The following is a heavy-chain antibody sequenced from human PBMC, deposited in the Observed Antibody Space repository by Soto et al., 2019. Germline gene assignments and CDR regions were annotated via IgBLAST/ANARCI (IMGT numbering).Heavy chain of an antibody. CDR3: ARNLRPRLVVPAGNSPYYMDV. J-gene: IGHJ6*03. V-gene: IGHV1-8*01. Sequence: QVQLVQSGAEVKKPGASVKVSCKASGYTFTSYDINWVRQATGQGLEWMGWMNPNSGNTGYAQKFQGRVTMTRNTSISTAYMELSSLRSEDTAVYYCARNLRPRLVVPAGNSPYYMDVWGKGTTVTVSS. CDR2: MNPNSGNT. CDR1: GYTFTSYD. D-gene: IGHD2-2*01.